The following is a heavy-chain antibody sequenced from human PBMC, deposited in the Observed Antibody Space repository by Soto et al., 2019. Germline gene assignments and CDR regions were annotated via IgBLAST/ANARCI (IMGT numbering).Heavy chain of an antibody. CDR3: ARDRGYSYGYYHYYGMDV. CDR1: GGTFSSYA. CDR2: IIPIFGTA. J-gene: IGHJ6*02. V-gene: IGHV1-69*13. D-gene: IGHD5-18*01. Sequence: GASVKVSCKASGGTFSSYAISWVRQAPGQGLEWMGGIIPIFGTANYAQKFQGRVTITADESTSTAYMELSSLRSEDTAVYYCARDRGYSYGYYHYYGMDVWGQGTTVTVSS.